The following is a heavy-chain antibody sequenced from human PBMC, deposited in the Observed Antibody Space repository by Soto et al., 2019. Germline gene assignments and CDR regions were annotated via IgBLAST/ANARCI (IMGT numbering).Heavy chain of an antibody. CDR3: AARYCSSTSCYGEDYYYYMDV. CDR2: INHSGIT. CDR1: GGSFSGYY. Sequence: QVQLQQWGAGLLKPSETLSLTCAVYGGSFSGYYWSWIRQPPGKGLEWIGEINHSGITNYNPSLKSRVTISVDTSKNQFSLKLSSVTAADTAVYYCAARYCSSTSCYGEDYYYYMDVWGKGTTVTVSS. V-gene: IGHV4-34*01. D-gene: IGHD2-2*01. J-gene: IGHJ6*03.